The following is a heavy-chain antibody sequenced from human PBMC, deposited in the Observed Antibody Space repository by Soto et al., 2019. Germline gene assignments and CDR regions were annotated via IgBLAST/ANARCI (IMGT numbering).Heavy chain of an antibody. D-gene: IGHD3-22*01. CDR3: ARLFSPYYYDSSGYSSTP. CDR2: IYYSGST. CDR1: GGSLRSTSYY. V-gene: IGHV4-39*01. J-gene: IGHJ5*02. Sequence: ASETLSLTCTVSGGSLRSTSYYWGWIRQPPRKGLEWIGSIYYSGSTYYNPSLKSRVTISVDTSKNQFSLKLSSVTAADTALYYCARLFSPYYYDSSGYSSTPWGQGTLVTVSS.